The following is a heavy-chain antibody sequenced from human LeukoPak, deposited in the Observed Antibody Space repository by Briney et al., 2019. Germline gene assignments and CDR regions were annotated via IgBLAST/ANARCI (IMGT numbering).Heavy chain of an antibody. CDR1: GFTFSGSG. D-gene: IGHD4-17*01. CDR2: VRSKANSYAT. V-gene: IGHV3-73*01. CDR3: TAYGEYDAFDI. J-gene: IGHJ3*02. Sequence: GGSLRLSCAASGFTFSGSGMHWVRQASGKGLEWVGRVRSKANSYATAYAASVKGRFTISRDDSKNTAYLQMNSLKTEDTAVYYCTAYGEYDAFDIWGQGTMVTVSS.